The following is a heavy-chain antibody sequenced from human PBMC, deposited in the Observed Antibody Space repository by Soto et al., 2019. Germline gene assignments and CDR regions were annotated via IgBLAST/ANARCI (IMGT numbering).Heavy chain of an antibody. J-gene: IGHJ6*02. CDR3: ARGGYDILTGSNYYYRMDA. Sequence: QVQLQESGPGLVKPSQTLSLTCTVSGGSISSGGYYWSWIRQHPGKGLEWIGYIYYSGSTYYNPALKRRVTISVDTSKNQFSLRLRSATAADTAVYYRARGGYDILTGSNYYYRMDAWGQGTTVTVSS. V-gene: IGHV4-31*03. CDR2: IYYSGST. CDR1: GGSISSGGYY. D-gene: IGHD3-9*01.